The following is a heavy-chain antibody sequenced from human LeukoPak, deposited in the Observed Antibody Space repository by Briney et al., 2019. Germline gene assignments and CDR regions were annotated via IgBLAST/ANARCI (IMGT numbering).Heavy chain of an antibody. CDR2: IYSDNT. J-gene: IGHJ5*02. V-gene: IGHV3-53*01. CDR1: GFTVSSNS. D-gene: IGHD2-8*02. Sequence: GGSLRLSCTVSGFTVSSNSMSWFARAPGRGLGWVPFIYSDNTHYSDSVKGRFTISRDNSKNTLYLQMNSQRADDTAVYYCARDAGGGTQRDGWFDPWGQGTLVTVSS. CDR3: ARDAGGGTQRDGWFDP.